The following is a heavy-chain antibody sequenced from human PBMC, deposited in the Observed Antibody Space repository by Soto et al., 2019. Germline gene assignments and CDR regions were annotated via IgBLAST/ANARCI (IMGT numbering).Heavy chain of an antibody. CDR2: VSSDGNNK. V-gene: IGHV3-30-3*01. Sequence: ESGGGVVQPGRSLRLSCAGFSFSTYNVHWVRQAPGKGLEWVAVVSSDGNNKYYADSVKGRFTISRDNSKNTVYLQMNCLRGEDTARYSCARAVSPTCQPHACYYFGMDVWGLGTTVTVSS. D-gene: IGHD2-21*02. CDR1: FSFSTYN. CDR3: ARAVSPTCQPHACYYFGMDV. J-gene: IGHJ6*02.